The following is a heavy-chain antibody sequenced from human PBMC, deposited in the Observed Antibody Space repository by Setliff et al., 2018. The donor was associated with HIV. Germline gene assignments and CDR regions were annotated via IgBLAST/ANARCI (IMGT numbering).Heavy chain of an antibody. D-gene: IGHD6-19*01. V-gene: IGHV1-2*02. CDR3: ARDNRTGYSGGWPLDY. CDR1: GYTFTGYY. Sequence: ASVKVSCKASGYTFTGYYMHWVRQAPGQGLEWMGWINPNTGGTQYAQRFQGRVTVTRDTPIRTAYMELKSLRSDDTAVYFCARDNRTGYSGGWPLDYWGQGTLVTVSS. CDR2: INPNTGGT. J-gene: IGHJ4*02.